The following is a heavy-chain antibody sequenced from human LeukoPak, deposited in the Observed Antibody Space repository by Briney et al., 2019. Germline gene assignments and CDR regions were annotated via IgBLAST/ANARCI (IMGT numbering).Heavy chain of an antibody. J-gene: IGHJ4*02. Sequence: SETLSLTCAVSGDSVTSYYWGWIRQPPGKGLEWIGYIHSGGRTIYNPSLESRVTISRDTSKSQFSLILNSVTAADTAVYYCAINSLGDSSGYDYWGQGILVTVSS. CDR1: GDSVTSYY. D-gene: IGHD3-22*01. CDR3: AINSLGDSSGYDY. V-gene: IGHV4-4*08. CDR2: IHSGGRT.